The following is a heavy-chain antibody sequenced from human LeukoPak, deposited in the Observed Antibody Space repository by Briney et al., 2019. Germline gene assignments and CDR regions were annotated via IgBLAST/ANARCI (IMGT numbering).Heavy chain of an antibody. CDR3: AGARESCIGSSCYEYFHH. Sequence: GGSLRLSCAASGFTVTTKSMAWVRQAPGRGLEWVSVFYSPGSTYYADSVHGRFTISRDTSLNTLFLQMNSLRVEDTAVYYCAGARESCIGSSCYEYFHHWGQGTPLTVSS. CDR1: GFTVTTKS. D-gene: IGHD2-2*01. J-gene: IGHJ1*01. CDR2: FYSPGST. V-gene: IGHV3-53*01.